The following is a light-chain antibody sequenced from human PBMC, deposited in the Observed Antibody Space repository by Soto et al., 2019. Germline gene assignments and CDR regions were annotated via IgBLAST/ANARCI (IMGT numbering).Light chain of an antibody. Sequence: DIQMAQSPSTLSASVGDRVTITCRASQSISNWLAWYQQKPGKAPKLLIYKASSLESGVSSRFSGSGSGTEFTLTISSLQPDDFATYYCQQYNTYIFGQGTKLEIK. CDR1: QSISNW. CDR2: KAS. V-gene: IGKV1-5*03. CDR3: QQYNTYI. J-gene: IGKJ2*01.